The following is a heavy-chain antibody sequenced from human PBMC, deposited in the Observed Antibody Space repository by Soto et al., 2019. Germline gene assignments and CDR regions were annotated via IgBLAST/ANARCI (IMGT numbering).Heavy chain of an antibody. CDR2: VSSSTSYI. V-gene: IGHV3-21*01. Sequence: EVQLVESGGGLVKPGGSLRLSCAASGFAFSTYSMNWVRQAPGKGLEWVSSVSSSTSYIYYADSVKGRFTISRDNAKNYLCREVHSLRAGDTAVYYCGGGEEGRYYYYDMDVWGQGTTVTVSS. J-gene: IGHJ6*02. CDR1: GFAFSTYS. CDR3: GGGEEGRYYYYDMDV.